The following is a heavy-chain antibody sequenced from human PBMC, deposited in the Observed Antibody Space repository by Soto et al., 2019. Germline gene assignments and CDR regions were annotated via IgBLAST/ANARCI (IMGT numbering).Heavy chain of an antibody. V-gene: IGHV1-3*01. Sequence: ASVKVSRKASGYTFTSYAMHWVRQAPGQRLEWMGWINAGNGNTKYSQKFQVRVTITKDTSATTAYMELSSLRSEDTAVYYCARDLGGWPDYWGQGTLVIVSS. J-gene: IGHJ4*02. D-gene: IGHD2-15*01. CDR1: GYTFTSYA. CDR3: ARDLGGWPDY. CDR2: INAGNGNT.